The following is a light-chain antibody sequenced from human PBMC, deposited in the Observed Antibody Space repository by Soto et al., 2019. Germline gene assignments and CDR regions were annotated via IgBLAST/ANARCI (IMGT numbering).Light chain of an antibody. V-gene: IGLV1-47*02. CDR1: SSNIGSNY. Sequence: QPVLTQPPSASGTPGQRVTISCSGSSSNIGSNYVYWYQQVPGTAPKLLIYSNNQRPSGVPDRFSGSKSGTSASLAISGLRSEDEADYYCAVWDDSLSGRVFGGGTKLTVL. CDR3: AVWDDSLSGRV. CDR2: SNN. J-gene: IGLJ3*02.